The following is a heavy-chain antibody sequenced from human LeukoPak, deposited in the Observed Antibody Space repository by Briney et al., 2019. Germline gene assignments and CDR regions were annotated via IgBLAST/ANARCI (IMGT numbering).Heavy chain of an antibody. CDR2: IYHSGST. D-gene: IGHD3-10*01. J-gene: IGHJ4*02. V-gene: IGHV4-39*07. CDR1: GGSISSSSYY. Sequence: SETLSLTCTVSGGSISSSSYYWGWIRQPPGKGLEWIGSIYHSGSTYYNPSLKSRVTISVDTSKNQFSLKLSSVTAADTAVYYCASSQGKLLWFGESHRRFDYWGQGTLVTVSS. CDR3: ASSQGKLLWFGESHRRFDY.